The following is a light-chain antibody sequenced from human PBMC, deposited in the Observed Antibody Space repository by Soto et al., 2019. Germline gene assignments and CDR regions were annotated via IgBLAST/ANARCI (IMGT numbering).Light chain of an antibody. J-gene: IGKJ1*01. CDR2: KAS. CDR1: QTISSW. V-gene: IGKV1-5*03. CDR3: QHYFGYSET. Sequence: DIQMTQSPSTLSGSVGDRVTITCRASQTISSWLAWYQQKPGKAPKLLIYKASTLKSGVPSRFSGSGSGTEFPLTISSLPPDHFATYYCQHYFGYSETFGQGTKVELK.